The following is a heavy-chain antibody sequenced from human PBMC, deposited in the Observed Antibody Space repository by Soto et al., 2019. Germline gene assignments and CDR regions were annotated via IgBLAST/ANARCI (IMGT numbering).Heavy chain of an antibody. V-gene: IGHV3-74*01. J-gene: IGHJ6*02. CDR2: VTNDGSST. Sequence: GGSLRLSCAASGFTFSNYWMHWVRQAPGKGLLWVSRVTNDGSSTSYADSVKGRFTISRDNAKNTLYLQMNSLRAEDTAVYFCARTPYYYAMDVWGQGITVTVSS. CDR1: GFTFSNYW. CDR3: ARTPYYYAMDV.